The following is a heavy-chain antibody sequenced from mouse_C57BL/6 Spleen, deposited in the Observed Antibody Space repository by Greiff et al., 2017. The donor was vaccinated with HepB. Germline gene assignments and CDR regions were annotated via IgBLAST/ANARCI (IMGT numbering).Heavy chain of an antibody. Sequence: DVHLVESGGDLVKPGGSLKLSCAASGFTFSSYGMSWVRQTPDKRLEWVATISSGGSYTYYPDSVKGRFTISRDNAKNTLYLQMSSLKSEDTAMYYCARRGLPGYAMDYWGQGTSVTVSS. V-gene: IGHV5-6*02. CDR2: ISSGGSYT. J-gene: IGHJ4*01. D-gene: IGHD5-5*01. CDR1: GFTFSSYG. CDR3: ARRGLPGYAMDY.